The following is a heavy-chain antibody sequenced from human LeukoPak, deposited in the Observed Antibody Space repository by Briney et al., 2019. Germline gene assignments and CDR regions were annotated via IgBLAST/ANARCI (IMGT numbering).Heavy chain of an antibody. D-gene: IGHD4-17*01. V-gene: IGHV4-59*12. CDR3: ARETVTTGRYFDY. J-gene: IGHJ4*02. CDR2: IYYSGST. CDR1: GGSISSYY. Sequence: PSETLSLTCTVSGGSISSYYWSWIRQPPGKGLEWIGYIYYSGSTNYNPSLKSRVTISVDTSKNQFSLKLSSVTAADTAVYYCARETVTTGRYFDYWGQGTLVTVSS.